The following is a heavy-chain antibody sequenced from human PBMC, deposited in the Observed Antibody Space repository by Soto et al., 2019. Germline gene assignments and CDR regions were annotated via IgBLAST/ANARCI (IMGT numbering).Heavy chain of an antibody. V-gene: IGHV3-48*03. CDR1: GFTFSSYE. Sequence: PGGSLRLSCAASGFTFSSYEMNWVRQAPGKGLEWVSYISSSGSTIYYADSVKGRFTISRDNAKNSLYLQMNSLRAEDTAVYYCAGCYVDSYGMDVWGQGTTVTVSS. CDR2: ISSSGSTI. CDR3: AGCYVDSYGMDV. J-gene: IGHJ6*02. D-gene: IGHD2-15*01.